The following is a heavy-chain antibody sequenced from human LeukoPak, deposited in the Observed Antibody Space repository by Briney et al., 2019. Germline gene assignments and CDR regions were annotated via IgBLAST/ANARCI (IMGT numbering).Heavy chain of an antibody. CDR1: GFTFSSYG. Sequence: GGSLRLSCAASGFTFSSYGIHWVRQAPGKGLEWVAFIRYDGSNKYYADSVKGRFTISRDNSKNTLYLQMNSLRAEDTAVYYCAKVKVSQWLVFFDYWGQGTLVTVSS. CDR2: IRYDGSNK. J-gene: IGHJ4*02. D-gene: IGHD6-19*01. V-gene: IGHV3-30*02. CDR3: AKVKVSQWLVFFDY.